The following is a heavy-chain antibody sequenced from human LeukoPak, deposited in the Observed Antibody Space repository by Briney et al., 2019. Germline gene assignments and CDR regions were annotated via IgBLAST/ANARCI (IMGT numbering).Heavy chain of an antibody. D-gene: IGHD2-15*01. Sequence: PGGSLRLSCAASGFTLSSYSMNWVRQAPEKGLEWVSYISSSGSTIYYADSVKGRFTISRDNAKNSLYLQMNSLRAEDTAVYYCASAPSCSGGTCWVGVYYYYMDVWGKGTTVTISS. CDR2: ISSSGSTI. V-gene: IGHV3-48*04. CDR1: GFTLSSYS. J-gene: IGHJ6*03. CDR3: ASAPSCSGGTCWVGVYYYYMDV.